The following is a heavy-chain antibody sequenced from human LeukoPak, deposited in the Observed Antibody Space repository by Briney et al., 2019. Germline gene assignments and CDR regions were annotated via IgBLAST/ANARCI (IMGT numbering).Heavy chain of an antibody. V-gene: IGHV1-2*02. CDR3: ARAGLIAPADPLDC. CDR1: GYTFTGYY. Sequence: ASVKVSCKASGYTFTGYYMHWVRQAPGQGLEWMGWINPNSGVTDYAQKFQGRVTMTRDTSISTAYMEVSSLRSDDTAVYYCARAGLIAPADPLDCWGQGTLVTVSS. CDR2: INPNSGVT. D-gene: IGHD6-13*01. J-gene: IGHJ4*02.